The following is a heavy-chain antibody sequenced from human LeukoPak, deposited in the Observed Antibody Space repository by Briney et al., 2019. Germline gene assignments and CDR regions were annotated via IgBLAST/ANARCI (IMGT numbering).Heavy chain of an antibody. CDR1: GFTFSRNA. CDR2: ISGSGSDT. Sequence: PGGSLRLSCAASGFTFSRNAMIWVRQAPGKGLEWVSAISGSGSDTYYADSVKGRFTIFRDNSKNTVYLRMNSLRAEDTAVHYCAKDPWGSRGYFDYWGQGTLVTVSS. V-gene: IGHV3-23*01. J-gene: IGHJ4*02. D-gene: IGHD7-27*01. CDR3: AKDPWGSRGYFDY.